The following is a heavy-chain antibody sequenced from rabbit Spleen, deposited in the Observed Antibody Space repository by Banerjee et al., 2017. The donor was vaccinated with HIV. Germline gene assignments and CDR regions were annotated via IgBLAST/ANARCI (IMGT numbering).Heavy chain of an antibody. CDR1: GFSFSDRDV. D-gene: IGHD7-1*01. Sequence: QEQLEESGGGLVKPGGSLTLTCKASGFSFSDRDVMCWVRQAPGKGLEWIACMNTETAKGVYANWAKGRFAISKAPTTTVTLQMTSLTAADTATYFCARDTGTSFSSYGMDLWGPGTLVTVS. CDR2: MNTETAKG. J-gene: IGHJ6*01. CDR3: ARDTGTSFSSYGMDL. V-gene: IGHV1S45*01.